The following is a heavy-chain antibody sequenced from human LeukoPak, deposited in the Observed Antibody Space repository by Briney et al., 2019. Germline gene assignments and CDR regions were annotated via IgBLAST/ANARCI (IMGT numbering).Heavy chain of an antibody. J-gene: IGHJ6*03. CDR3: ARRSAVAPYYYMDV. V-gene: IGHV5-51*01. CDR1: GYSFTTYW. CDR2: IYPGDSDT. Sequence: GESLKISCQGSGYSFTTYWIGWVRQMPGKGLKWMGIIYPGDSDTRYSPSFQGQVTISADKSINTAYLQWSSLKASDTAMYYCARRSAVAPYYYMDVWGKGTTVTVSS.